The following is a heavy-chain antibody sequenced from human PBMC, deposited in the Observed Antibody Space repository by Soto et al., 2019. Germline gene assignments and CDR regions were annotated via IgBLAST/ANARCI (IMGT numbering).Heavy chain of an antibody. CDR3: ASPKIAFYNWFDP. Sequence: PSETLSLTCTVSGGSISSSSYYWGWIRQPPGKGLEWIGSIYYSGSTYYNPSLKSRDTISVETSKNQFSLKLSSVTVADTAVYYCASPKIAFYNWFDPWGQGTLVTVSS. J-gene: IGHJ5*02. D-gene: IGHD3-3*02. CDR2: IYYSGST. V-gene: IGHV4-39*01. CDR1: GGSISSSSYY.